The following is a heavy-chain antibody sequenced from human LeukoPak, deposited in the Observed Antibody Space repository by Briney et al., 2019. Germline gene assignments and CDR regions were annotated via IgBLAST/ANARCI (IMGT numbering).Heavy chain of an antibody. CDR3: AREGYSGYALDY. Sequence: SVKVSCKASGGTFSSYAISWVRQAPGQGLEWMGGIIPIFGTANYAQKFQGRVTITTDESTSTAYMELSSLRSEDTAVYYCAREGYSGYALDYWGQGTLVTVSS. D-gene: IGHD5-12*01. J-gene: IGHJ4*02. CDR1: GGTFSSYA. CDR2: IIPIFGTA. V-gene: IGHV1-69*05.